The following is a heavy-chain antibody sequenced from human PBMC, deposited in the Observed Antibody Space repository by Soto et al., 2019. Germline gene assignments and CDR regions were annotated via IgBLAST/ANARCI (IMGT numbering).Heavy chain of an antibody. CDR1: GFTFSSYA. J-gene: IGHJ4*02. Sequence: EVQLLESGGGLVQPGGSLRLSCAASGFTFSSYAMSWVRQAPGKGLEWVSAISGSGGSTYYADSVKGRFTISRDNSMNTLYLQMNSLRAEDTAVYYCAKVGGGGGVRYYFDYWGQGTLVTVSS. CDR2: ISGSGGST. V-gene: IGHV3-23*01. CDR3: AKVGGGGGVRYYFDY. D-gene: IGHD3-16*01.